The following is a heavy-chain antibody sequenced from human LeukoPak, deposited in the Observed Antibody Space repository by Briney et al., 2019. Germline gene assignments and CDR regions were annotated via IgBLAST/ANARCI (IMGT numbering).Heavy chain of an antibody. Sequence: QKFQGRVTMTRDTSTSTVYMELSSLRSEDTAVYYCARDYGDFGGLPAVPADYYFDYWGQGTLVTVSS. D-gene: IGHD4-17*01. CDR3: ARDYGDFGGLPAVPADYYFDY. V-gene: IGHV1-46*01. J-gene: IGHJ4*02.